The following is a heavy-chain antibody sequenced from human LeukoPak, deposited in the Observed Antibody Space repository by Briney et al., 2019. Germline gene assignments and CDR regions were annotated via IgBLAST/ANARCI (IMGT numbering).Heavy chain of an antibody. V-gene: IGHV4-4*09. D-gene: IGHD2-8*01. Sequence: SETLSLTCTVSGGSISSYYWSWIRQPPGTGLEWIGYIYTSGSTNYNPSLKSRVTISVDTSKNQFSLKLSSVTATDTAVYYCAKGVYLYYYYYMDVWGKGTTVTVSS. CDR3: AKGVYLYYYYYMDV. J-gene: IGHJ6*03. CDR2: IYTSGST. CDR1: GGSISSYY.